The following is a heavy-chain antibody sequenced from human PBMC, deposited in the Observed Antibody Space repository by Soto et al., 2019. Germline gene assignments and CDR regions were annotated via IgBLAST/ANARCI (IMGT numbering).Heavy chain of an antibody. J-gene: IGHJ5*02. CDR1: GGSISSGDYY. CDR3: ARGPGVVAATWFDP. D-gene: IGHD2-15*01. V-gene: IGHV4-30-4*01. Sequence: SETLSLTCTVSGGSISSGDYYWRWIRQPPGKGLEWIGYIYYSGSTYYNPSLKSRVTISVDTSRNQFSLKLSSVTAADTAVYYCARGPGVVAATWFDPWGQGTLVTVSS. CDR2: IYYSGST.